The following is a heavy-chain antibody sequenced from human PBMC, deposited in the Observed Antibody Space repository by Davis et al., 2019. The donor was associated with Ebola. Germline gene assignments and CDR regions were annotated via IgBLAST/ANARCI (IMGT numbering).Heavy chain of an antibody. V-gene: IGHV5-51*01. CDR1: GYSFTSYW. J-gene: IGHJ4*02. CDR3: ARAAGVGYSYLPLHFDH. CDR2: IYPGDSDT. D-gene: IGHD5-18*01. Sequence: GGSLRLSCKGSGYSFTSYWIGWVRQMPGKGLEWMGIIYPGDSDTRYSPSFQGQVTISADKSISTAYLQWSSLKASDSAMYFCARAAGVGYSYLPLHFDHWGQGALVTVSS.